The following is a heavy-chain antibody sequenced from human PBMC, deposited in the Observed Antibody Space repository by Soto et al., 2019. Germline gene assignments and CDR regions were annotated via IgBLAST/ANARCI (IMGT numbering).Heavy chain of an antibody. V-gene: IGHV3-23*01. CDR1: GFTFSSYA. CDR2: ISGSGGST. J-gene: IGHJ5*02. CDR3: AKGKTAMAPPGVWLDP. D-gene: IGHD5-18*01. Sequence: GGSLRLSCAASGFTFSSYAMSWVRQAPGKGLEWVSAISGSGGSTYYADSVKGRFTISRDNSKNTLYLQMNSLRAEDTAVYYCAKGKTAMAPPGVWLDPWGQGTLVTVSS.